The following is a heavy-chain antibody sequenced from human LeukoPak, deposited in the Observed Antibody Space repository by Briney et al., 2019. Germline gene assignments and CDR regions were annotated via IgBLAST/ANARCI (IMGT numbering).Heavy chain of an antibody. CDR1: GASISSHY. D-gene: IGHD1-26*01. Sequence: SETLSLTCTVSGASISSHYWSWIRQPPGKGLEWIGYISYSGSINYNPSLRSRVTISVDTSKNQFPLKLSSVTAADTAVYYCARGIPSGSYKYYFDYWGQGTLVTVSS. CDR3: ARGIPSGSYKYYFDY. J-gene: IGHJ4*02. V-gene: IGHV4-59*11. CDR2: ISYSGSI.